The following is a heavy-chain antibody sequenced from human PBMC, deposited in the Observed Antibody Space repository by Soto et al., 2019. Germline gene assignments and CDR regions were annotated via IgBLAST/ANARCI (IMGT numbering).Heavy chain of an antibody. CDR3: ARESGSGWHDVDS. V-gene: IGHV4-31*03. CDR1: GGSFSSSGHY. D-gene: IGHD6-19*01. Sequence: QVQLQESGPGLVRPSQTLSLTCSVSGGSFSSSGHYWSLIRQHPGKGLEWIGYIHNSGNTYYNPSLKSRVTISLDSSQDQLTLKLKSVTAADTAVYYCARESGSGWHDVDSWGQGTLVTVSS. J-gene: IGHJ5*01. CDR2: IHNSGNT.